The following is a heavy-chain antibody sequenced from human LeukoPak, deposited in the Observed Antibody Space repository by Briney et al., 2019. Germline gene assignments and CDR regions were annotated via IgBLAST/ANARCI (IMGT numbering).Heavy chain of an antibody. CDR3: ASIFWGYCSSTSCYVDY. D-gene: IGHD2-2*01. Sequence: GGSLRLSCAASGFTFSSYAMHWVRQAPGEGLEWVAVIPYDGSIKHYTDSVKGRFTISRDNSKNTLYLQMSSLRAEDTAVYYCASIFWGYCSSTSCYVDYWGQGTLVSVSS. V-gene: IGHV3-30-3*01. CDR2: IPYDGSIK. J-gene: IGHJ4*02. CDR1: GFTFSSYA.